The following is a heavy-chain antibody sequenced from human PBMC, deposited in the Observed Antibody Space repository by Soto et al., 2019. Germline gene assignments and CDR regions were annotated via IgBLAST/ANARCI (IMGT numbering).Heavy chain of an antibody. D-gene: IGHD3-16*01. J-gene: IGHJ4*02. CDR3: AKDLPPWGRATPYYFDY. CDR2: ISYDGSNK. V-gene: IGHV3-30*18. Sequence: GGSLRLSCAASGFTFSSYGMHWVRQAPGKGLEWVAVISYDGSNKYYAGSVKGRFTISRDNSKNTLYLQMNSLRAEDTAVYYCAKDLPPWGRATPYYFDYWGQGTLVTVSS. CDR1: GFTFSSYG.